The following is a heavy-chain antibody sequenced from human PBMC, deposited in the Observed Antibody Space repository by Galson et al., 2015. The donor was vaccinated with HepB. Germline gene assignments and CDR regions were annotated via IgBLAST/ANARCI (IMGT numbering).Heavy chain of an antibody. J-gene: IGHJ4*02. Sequence: SLRLSCAASGFIFSSYGMHWVRQAPGKGLEWVAIISYDGSNKNYADSVKGRFTISRDNSKNTLFLQMNSLRPEDTAVYYCAKSLGSRFGELLMDYWGQGTLVTVSS. CDR3: AKSLGSRFGELLMDY. CDR2: ISYDGSNK. V-gene: IGHV3-30*18. D-gene: IGHD3-10*01. CDR1: GFIFSSYG.